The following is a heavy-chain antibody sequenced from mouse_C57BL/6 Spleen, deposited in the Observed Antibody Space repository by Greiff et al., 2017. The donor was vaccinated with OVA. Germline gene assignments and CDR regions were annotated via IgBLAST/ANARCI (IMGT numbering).Heavy chain of an antibody. J-gene: IGHJ3*01. Sequence: QVQLKESGPGLVQPSQSLSITCTVSGFSLTSYGVHWVRQSPGQGLEWLGAIWRGGSTDYNAAFIYRMSMRKDNAKFHVVFKMNSLQADDTAIYYCARFYYDCDGFAYWGQGTLVTVSA. CDR2: IWRGGST. D-gene: IGHD2-4*01. CDR3: ARFYYDCDGFAY. V-gene: IGHV2-2*01. CDR1: GFSLTSYG.